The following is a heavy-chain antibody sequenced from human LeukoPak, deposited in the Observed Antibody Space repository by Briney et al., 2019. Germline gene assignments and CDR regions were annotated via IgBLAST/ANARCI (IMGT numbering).Heavy chain of an antibody. J-gene: IGHJ4*02. CDR2: IKQEGSEK. CDR1: GFTLSNYW. CDR3: AGRITGS. V-gene: IGHV3-7*01. Sequence: GGSLRLSCAASGFTLSNYWVTWVREAPGEGREGVANIKQEGSEKYYVDSVKGRFTICRDNATNSLYLQMHSLRAQDTDVYYCAGRITGSWGPGTMVTVSS. D-gene: IGHD1-20*01.